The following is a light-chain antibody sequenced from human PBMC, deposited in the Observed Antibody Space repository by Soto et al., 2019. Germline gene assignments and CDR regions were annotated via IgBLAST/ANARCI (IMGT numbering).Light chain of an antibody. CDR1: QSVGRNY. Sequence: EIVLTQSPGTLSLSPGESATLSCRASQSVGRNYLAWFQHKPDQAPRLLIYDASNRATGVPDRFSGSGSGTDFTLSVTRLEPEVFAVYYCQQHAVSPLTFGGGTTVEIK. CDR2: DAS. CDR3: QQHAVSPLT. J-gene: IGKJ4*01. V-gene: IGKV3-20*01.